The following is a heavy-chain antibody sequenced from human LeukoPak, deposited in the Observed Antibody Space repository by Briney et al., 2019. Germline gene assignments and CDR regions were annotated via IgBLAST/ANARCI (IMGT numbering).Heavy chain of an antibody. CDR1: GYSFSSSY. J-gene: IGHJ4*02. CDR2: ISPSGGST. Sequence: ASVKVSCKASGYSFSSSYFHWVRQAPGQGLEWMGIISPSGGSTTYAQKFQGRVTMTRDTSTSTVYVELSSLRSEDTAMYYCARERGGHYFEFRGQGTLVTVSS. D-gene: IGHD3-10*01. CDR3: ARERGGHYFEF. V-gene: IGHV1-46*01.